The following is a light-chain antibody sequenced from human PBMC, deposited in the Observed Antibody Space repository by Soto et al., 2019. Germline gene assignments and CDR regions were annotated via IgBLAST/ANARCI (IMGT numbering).Light chain of an antibody. V-gene: IGKV1-5*03. CDR2: KAS. CDR1: QSISSW. J-gene: IGKJ1*01. CDR3: QQYNSYSA. Sequence: HSTQSPSTPSASVGDRVTITFRASQSISSWLAWYQQKPGKAPKLLIYKASSLESGVPSRFSGSGSGTEFTLTISSLQPDDFATYYCQQYNSYSAFGQGTKVDIK.